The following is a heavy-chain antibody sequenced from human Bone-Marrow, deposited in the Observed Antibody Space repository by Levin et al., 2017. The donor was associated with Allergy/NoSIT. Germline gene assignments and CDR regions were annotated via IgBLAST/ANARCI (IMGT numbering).Heavy chain of an antibody. J-gene: IGHJ4*02. CDR3: ARGPAHGGLDY. CDR2: INPYTGDT. D-gene: IGHD4-23*01. V-gene: IGHV1-2*02. CDR1: GYTFTDYY. Sequence: GESLKISCKPSGYTFTDYYIHWVRQAPGQGLEWMGWINPYTGDTIYAQKFQGGVTLTRDTSISTVYMDLKSLKSDDTAVYYCARGPAHGGLDYWGQGTLVTVSS.